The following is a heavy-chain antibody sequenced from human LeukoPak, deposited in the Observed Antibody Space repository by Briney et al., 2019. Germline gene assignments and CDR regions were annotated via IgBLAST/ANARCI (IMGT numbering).Heavy chain of an antibody. J-gene: IGHJ4*02. CDR1: GGSFSGYY. CDR3: ARRLLSITIFGVVIPYYFDY. V-gene: IGHV4-34*01. CDR2: INHSGST. D-gene: IGHD3-3*01. Sequence: SETPSLTCAVYGGSFSGYYWSWIRQPPGKGLEWIGEINHSGSTNYNPSLKSRVTISVDTSKNQFSLKLSSVTAADTAVYYCARRLLSITIFGVVIPYYFDYWGQGTLVTVSS.